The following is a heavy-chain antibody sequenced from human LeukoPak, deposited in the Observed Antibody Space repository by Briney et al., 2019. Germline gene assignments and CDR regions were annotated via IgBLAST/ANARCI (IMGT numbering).Heavy chain of an antibody. CDR3: ARGDYYDGGGRNWFDP. D-gene: IGHD3-16*01. CDR1: GGPMIDYY. V-gene: IGHV4-4*07. CDR2: IHTSGTT. Sequence: SETLSLTCTVSGGPMIDYYWSFVRQSAGKGPEWMGRIHTSGTTFFNPSLKGRITMSVDTSQNQFSLRLSSVTAADTAVYFCARGDYYDGGGRNWFDPWGQGTLVTVSS. J-gene: IGHJ5*02.